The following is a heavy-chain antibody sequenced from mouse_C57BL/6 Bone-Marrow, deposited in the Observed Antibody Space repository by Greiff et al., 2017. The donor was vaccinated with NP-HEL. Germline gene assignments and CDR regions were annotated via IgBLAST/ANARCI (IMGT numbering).Heavy chain of an antibody. V-gene: IGHV1-53*01. D-gene: IGHD2-2*01. CDR2: INPSNGGT. CDR3: ARGRGYDVGTWFAY. CDR1: GYTFTSYW. Sequence: VKLVESGTELVKPGASVKLSCKASGYTFTSYWMHWVKQRPGQGLEWIGNINPSNGGTNYNEKFKSKATLTVDKSSSTAYMQLSSLTSEDSAVYYCARGRGYDVGTWFAYWGQGTLVTVSA. J-gene: IGHJ3*01.